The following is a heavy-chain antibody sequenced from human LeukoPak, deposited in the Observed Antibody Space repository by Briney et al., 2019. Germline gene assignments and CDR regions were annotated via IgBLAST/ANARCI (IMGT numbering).Heavy chain of an antibody. V-gene: IGHV4-34*01. CDR3: ARNVGATEWWFDP. Sequence: SETLSLTCAVFGGSFSGNYWSYIRQPPGKGLEWIGEINHSGSTNYNPSLKSRVTISVDTSKNQFSLMLTSVTAADTAVYYCARNVGATEWWFDPWGQGTLVTVSS. D-gene: IGHD1-26*01. CDR2: INHSGST. J-gene: IGHJ5*02. CDR1: GGSFSGNY.